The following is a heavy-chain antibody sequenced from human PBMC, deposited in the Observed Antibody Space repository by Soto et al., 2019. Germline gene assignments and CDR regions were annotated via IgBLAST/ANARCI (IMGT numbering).Heavy chain of an antibody. Sequence: PGGSLRLSCAASGFTLSSYGMHWVRQAPGKGLGWVAVIWYDESNKYYEDFVKGRFTISRENSKNTLYLKMKSLRAEETAVYYCARSPAQIWFGGGAQPYYYGMDVWGQGTTVTVSS. CDR2: IWYDESNK. CDR1: GFTLSSYG. J-gene: IGHJ6*02. D-gene: IGHD3-10*01. V-gene: IGHV3-33*01. CDR3: ARSPAQIWFGGGAQPYYYGMDV.